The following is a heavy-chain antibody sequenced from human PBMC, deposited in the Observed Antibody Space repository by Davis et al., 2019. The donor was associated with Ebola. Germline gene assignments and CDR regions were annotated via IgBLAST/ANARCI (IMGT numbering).Heavy chain of an antibody. Sequence: SEPLSLTCTASGGSISSGTYYWSWIRQPAGKGLEWIGHIYTSGSTNYNPSLNSRVTISVDTSKNQFSLKLSSVTAADTAVYYCARVLAAAGYYYYMDVWGKGTTVTVSS. V-gene: IGHV4-61*09. J-gene: IGHJ6*03. CDR1: GGSISSGTYY. CDR3: ARVLAAAGYYYYMDV. CDR2: IYTSGST. D-gene: IGHD6-13*01.